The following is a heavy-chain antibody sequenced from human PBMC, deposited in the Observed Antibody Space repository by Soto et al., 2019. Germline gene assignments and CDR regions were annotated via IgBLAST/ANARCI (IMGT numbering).Heavy chain of an antibody. CDR2: ISTYNGNT. V-gene: IGHV1-18*04. Sequence: QVQLVQSGAEVKKPGASLKVSCQASGYPFSDYGIAWVRQAPGQGLAWVGWISTYNGNTNYAQKFQGRVTMTTDTSANTAYMELRSLRSDDTAMYYCARYGYSSGWYLGTSMDVWGQGTPVTVSS. J-gene: IGHJ6*02. D-gene: IGHD6-19*01. CDR1: GYPFSDYG. CDR3: ARYGYSSGWYLGTSMDV.